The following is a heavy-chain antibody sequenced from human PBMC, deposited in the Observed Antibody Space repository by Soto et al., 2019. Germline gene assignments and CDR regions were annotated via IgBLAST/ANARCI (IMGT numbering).Heavy chain of an antibody. CDR3: ARDTYDYVWGSYRVFDY. D-gene: IGHD3-16*02. CDR1: GGSISSYY. CDR2: IYYSGST. Sequence: SETLSLTCTVSGGSISSYYWSWIRQPPGKGLEWIGYIYYSGSTNYNPSLKSRVTISVDTSKNQFSLKLSSVTAADTAVYYCARDTYDYVWGSYRVFDYWGQGTLVTSPQ. J-gene: IGHJ4*02. V-gene: IGHV4-59*01.